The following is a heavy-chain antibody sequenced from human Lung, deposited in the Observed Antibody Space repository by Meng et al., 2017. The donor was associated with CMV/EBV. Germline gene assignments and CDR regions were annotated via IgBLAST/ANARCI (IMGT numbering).Heavy chain of an antibody. J-gene: IGHJ5*02. D-gene: IGHD3-3*01. CDR2: INPNNGDT. CDR1: RYPFSAYY. CDR3: ARGSYFDFWSGSWLEP. Sequence: ASXXVSXKPSRYPFSAYYIHWVRQAPGQGLGYMGWINPNNGDTNYAQNFKGRVTFIKDTSISTAYMELSRLRYDDTAVYYRARGSYFDFWSGSWLEPWVQGTLVTVSS. V-gene: IGHV1-2*02.